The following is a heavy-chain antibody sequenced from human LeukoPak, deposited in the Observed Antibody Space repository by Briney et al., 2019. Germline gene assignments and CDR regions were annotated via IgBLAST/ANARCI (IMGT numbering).Heavy chain of an antibody. D-gene: IGHD5-18*01. Sequence: PGGSLRLSCAASGFTFRSYAMSWVRQAPGKGLEWVSTVSATGGSTYYADSVKGRFTISRDNSKSTLFLQMNSLRAEDTAVYYCAKDRAGYTYGYFDYWGQGTLVTVSS. CDR2: VSATGGST. J-gene: IGHJ4*02. V-gene: IGHV3-23*01. CDR1: GFTFRSYA. CDR3: AKDRAGYTYGYFDY.